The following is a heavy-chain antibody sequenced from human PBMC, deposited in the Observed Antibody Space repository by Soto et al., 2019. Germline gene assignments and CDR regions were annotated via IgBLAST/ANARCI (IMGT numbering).Heavy chain of an antibody. CDR2: IYYSGST. CDR1: GGSISSGGYH. J-gene: IGHJ4*02. Sequence: SETLSLTCTVSGGSISSGGYHWSWIRQHPGKGLEWIGYIYYSGSTYYNPSLKSRVTISVDTSKNQFSLKLSSVTAADTAVYYCARESYDSSGYYFDYWGQGTLVTVSS. D-gene: IGHD3-22*01. V-gene: IGHV4-31*03. CDR3: ARESYDSSGYYFDY.